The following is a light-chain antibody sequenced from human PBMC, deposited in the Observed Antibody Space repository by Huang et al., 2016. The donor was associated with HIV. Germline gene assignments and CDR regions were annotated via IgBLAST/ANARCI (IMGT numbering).Light chain of an antibody. V-gene: IGKV1-NL1*01. CDR3: QQYYITPPIA. J-gene: IGKJ5*01. Sequence: DIQMTQSPSSLSASVGDRVTITCRASQVISNSLAWYQQKPGKAPKLRLFATSRLEGGVPSRFSGGGSGTYYTLTISGLQPEDFATYYCQQYYITPPIAFGQGTRLEIK. CDR1: QVISNS. CDR2: ATS.